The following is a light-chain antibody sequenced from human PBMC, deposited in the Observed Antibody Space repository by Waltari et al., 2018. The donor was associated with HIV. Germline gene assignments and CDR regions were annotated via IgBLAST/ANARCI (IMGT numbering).Light chain of an antibody. CDR2: KDS. J-gene: IGLJ1*01. Sequence: SYELTQPPSVSVSTGQTARITCSGDALPKQYACWYQQKPGQAPVLVIYKDSERPSGIPERFSGSSSGTTVTLTISGVQAEDEADYYCQSADSSGTYFYVFGTGTKVTVL. CDR1: ALPKQY. V-gene: IGLV3-25*03. CDR3: QSADSSGTYFYV.